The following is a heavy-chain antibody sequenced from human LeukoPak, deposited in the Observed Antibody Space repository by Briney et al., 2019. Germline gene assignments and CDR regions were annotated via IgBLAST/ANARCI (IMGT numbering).Heavy chain of an antibody. CDR3: AREMNRGLIITSEIYFDY. Sequence: GSLVNVSCKAFEATFSTYAISWLRQAPGQGREWMGGITPIFDTTTYGQKLQGRVTITADECTSTAYIDLSSLRFEDTAVYYCAREMNRGLIITSEIYFDYWGQGALVTVCS. CDR1: EATFSTYA. CDR2: ITPIFDTT. D-gene: IGHD3-10*01. J-gene: IGHJ4*02. V-gene: IGHV1-69*01.